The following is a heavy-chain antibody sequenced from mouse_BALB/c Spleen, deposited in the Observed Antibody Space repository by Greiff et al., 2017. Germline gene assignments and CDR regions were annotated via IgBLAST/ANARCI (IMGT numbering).Heavy chain of an antibody. Sequence: EVKVVESGGGLVKPGGSLKLSCAASGFTFSSYAMSWVRQTPEKRLEWVATISSGGSYTYYPDSVKGRFTISRDNAKNTLYLQMSSLRSEDTAMYYCARGGNYGDAMDYWGQGTSVTVSS. J-gene: IGHJ4*01. D-gene: IGHD2-1*01. CDR2: ISSGGSYT. CDR3: ARGGNYGDAMDY. CDR1: GFTFSSYA. V-gene: IGHV5-9-3*01.